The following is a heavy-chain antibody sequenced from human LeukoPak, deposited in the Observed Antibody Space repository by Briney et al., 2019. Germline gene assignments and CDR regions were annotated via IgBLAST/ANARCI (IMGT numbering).Heavy chain of an antibody. CDR2: IAGSGGKA. CDR1: GFTFDSYD. D-gene: IGHD1-26*01. V-gene: IGHV3-23*01. CDR3: AKDGRRGYFDI. J-gene: IGHJ4*02. Sequence: GGSLRLSCAASGFTFDSYDMTWVRQAPGKGLEWVSSIAGSGGKAFYADSVEGRFTISRDNSNNTLFLHLNSVRAEDTAIYYCAKDGRRGYFDIWGRGTLVTVSS.